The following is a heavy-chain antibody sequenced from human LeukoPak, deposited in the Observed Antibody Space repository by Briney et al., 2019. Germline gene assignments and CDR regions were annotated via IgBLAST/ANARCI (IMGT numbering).Heavy chain of an antibody. Sequence: PSETLSLTCIVSGGSISSSNYYWGWIRQPPGKGLEWIGSIYYSGSTYYNPSLKSRVTISVDTSKNQFSLKLSSVTAADTAVYYCARASQWLEHFDYWGQGTLVTVSS. CDR2: IYYSGST. V-gene: IGHV4-39*07. D-gene: IGHD6-19*01. CDR1: GGSISSSNYY. J-gene: IGHJ4*02. CDR3: ARASQWLEHFDY.